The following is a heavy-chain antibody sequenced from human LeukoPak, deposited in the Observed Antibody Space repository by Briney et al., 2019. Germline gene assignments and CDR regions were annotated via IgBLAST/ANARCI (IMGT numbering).Heavy chain of an antibody. J-gene: IGHJ6*02. CDR1: GFIVTNNY. Sequence: GGSLRLSCAASGFIVTNNYINWVRQAPGKGLEWVSVTYSGGNTYYADSVKDRFIVSRDNSKNTVYLHMSSLTAANTTLYYCARDPSGSTSDNSFTLPKGMDVWGQGTTVTVSS. CDR2: TYSGGNT. V-gene: IGHV3-66*01. CDR3: ARDPSGSTSDNSFTLPKGMDV. D-gene: IGHD5-12*01.